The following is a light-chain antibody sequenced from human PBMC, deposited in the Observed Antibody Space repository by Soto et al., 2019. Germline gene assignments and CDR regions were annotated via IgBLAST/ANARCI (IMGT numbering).Light chain of an antibody. CDR3: SSYTSSSTYV. Sequence: QSVLTQPASVAGSPGQSITISCTGTNSDVGGCNYVSWYQQHPGKAPKLMICDVSNRPSGVSNRFSGSKSGNTASLTISGLQAEDEADYYCSSYTSSSTYVFGTGTQLTVL. V-gene: IGLV2-14*03. J-gene: IGLJ1*01. CDR2: DVS. CDR1: NSDVGGCNY.